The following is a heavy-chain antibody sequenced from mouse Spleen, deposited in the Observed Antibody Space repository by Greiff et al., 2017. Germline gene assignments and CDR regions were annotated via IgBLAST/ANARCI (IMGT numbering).Heavy chain of an antibody. CDR3: TKFDYYGSSYYAMDY. Sequence: VQLQQSGTVLARPGASVKMSCKTSGYTFTSYWMHWVKQRPGQGLEWIGAIYPGNSDTSYNQKFKGKAKLTAVTSASTAYMELSSLTNEDSAVYYCTKFDYYGSSYYAMDYWGQGTSVTVSS. D-gene: IGHD1-1*01. V-gene: IGHV1-5*01. CDR1: GYTFTSYW. CDR2: IYPGNSDT. J-gene: IGHJ4*01.